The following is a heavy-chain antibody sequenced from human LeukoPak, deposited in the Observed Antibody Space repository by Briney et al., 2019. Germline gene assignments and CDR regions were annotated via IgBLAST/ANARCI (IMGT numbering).Heavy chain of an antibody. CDR2: IYTSGST. J-gene: IGHJ6*03. Sequence: SQTLSLTCTVSGGSISSGFYYWSWIRQPAGKGLEWIGRIYTSGSTNYNPSLKSRVSTSVDTSKNQFSLKLSSVTAADTAVYFCARGRVSSSTWYSTYYYYFYMDVWGKGTTVTVSS. CDR3: ARGRVSSSTWYSTYYYYFYMDV. D-gene: IGHD1-1*01. CDR1: GGSISSGFYY. V-gene: IGHV4-61*02.